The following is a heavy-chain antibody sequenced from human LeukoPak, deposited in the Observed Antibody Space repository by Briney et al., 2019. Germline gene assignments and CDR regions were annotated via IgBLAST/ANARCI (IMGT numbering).Heavy chain of an antibody. Sequence: GGSLRLSCAASGFTFRNYEMNWVRQAPGKGLEWISYISGTGHTIYNADSVKGRFTVSRDNAKNSLYLQMNSLRVEDTALYYCAKDFYRLGEFDAFDNWGQGTMVTVSS. J-gene: IGHJ3*02. V-gene: IGHV3-48*03. CDR1: GFTFRNYE. CDR3: AKDFYRLGEFDAFDN. D-gene: IGHD3-16*01. CDR2: ISGTGHTI.